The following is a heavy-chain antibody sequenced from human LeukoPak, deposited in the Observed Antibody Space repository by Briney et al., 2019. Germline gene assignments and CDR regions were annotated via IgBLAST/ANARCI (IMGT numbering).Heavy chain of an antibody. V-gene: IGHV3-23*01. D-gene: IGHD3-10*02. CDR1: GFTFSSYG. CDR2: ISGSGGST. CDR3: AELGITMIGGV. J-gene: IGHJ6*04. Sequence: GRSLRLSCAASGFTFSSYGMSWVRQAPGKGLEWVSAISGSGGSTYYADSVKGRFTISRDNAKNSLYLQMNSLRAEDTAVYYCAELGITMIGGVWGKGTTVTVSS.